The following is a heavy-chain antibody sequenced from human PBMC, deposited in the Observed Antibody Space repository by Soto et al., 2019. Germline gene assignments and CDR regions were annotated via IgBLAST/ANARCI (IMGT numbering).Heavy chain of an antibody. J-gene: IGHJ4*02. CDR1: GGSISSYY. Sequence: PSETLSLTCTVSGGSISSYYWSWIRQPPGKGLEWIGYIYYSGSTNYNPSLKSRVTISVDTSKNQFSLKLSSVTAADTAVYYCARDIGERDSSGTLDYWGQGTLVTVSS. V-gene: IGHV4-59*01. CDR2: IYYSGST. D-gene: IGHD3-22*01. CDR3: ARDIGERDSSGTLDY.